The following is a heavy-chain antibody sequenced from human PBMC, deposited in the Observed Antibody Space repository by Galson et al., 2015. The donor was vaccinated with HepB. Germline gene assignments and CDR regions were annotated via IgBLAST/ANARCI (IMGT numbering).Heavy chain of an antibody. V-gene: IGHV3-72*01. CDR3: ARPTTRGIK. D-gene: IGHD1-1*01. J-gene: IGHJ4*02. Sequence: SLRLSCAASGFTFSDHYMDWVRQAPGKGLEWVGRAKNKVNSYTTEYAASVKGRFSISRDDSKNSLYLLMSSLKTEDTAVYYCARPTTRGIKWGQGTLVTVSS. CDR1: GFTFSDHY. CDR2: AKNKVNSYTT.